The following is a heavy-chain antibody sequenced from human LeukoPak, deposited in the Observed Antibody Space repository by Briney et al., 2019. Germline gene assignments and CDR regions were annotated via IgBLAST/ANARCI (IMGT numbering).Heavy chain of an antibody. J-gene: IGHJ4*02. CDR3: AADPWFGELRDY. Sequence: SVKVSCKASGFTFTSSAVQWVRQARGQRLEWIGWFVVGSGNTNYAQKFQERVTITRDMSTSTAYMELSSLRSEDTAVYYCAADPWFGELRDYWGQGTLVTVSS. CDR1: GFTFTSSA. D-gene: IGHD3-10*01. V-gene: IGHV1-58*01. CDR2: FVVGSGNT.